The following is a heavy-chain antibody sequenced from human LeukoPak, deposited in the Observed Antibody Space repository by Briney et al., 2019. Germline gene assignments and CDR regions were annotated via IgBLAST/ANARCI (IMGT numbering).Heavy chain of an antibody. V-gene: IGHV3-74*01. J-gene: IGHJ4*02. Sequence: GSLRLSCAASGFTFSSYWMHWVRQAPGKGLVWVSRINSVGSSTSYADSVKGRFTISRDNAKNTLYLQMNSLRAEDTAVYYCAAQVVVAAIVYWGQGTLVTVSS. CDR1: GFTFSSYW. CDR2: INSVGSST. CDR3: AAQVVVAAIVY. D-gene: IGHD2-15*01.